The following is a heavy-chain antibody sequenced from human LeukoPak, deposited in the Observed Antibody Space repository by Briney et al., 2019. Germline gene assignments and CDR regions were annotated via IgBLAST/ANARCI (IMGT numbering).Heavy chain of an antibody. V-gene: IGHV3-30-3*01. J-gene: IGHJ6*03. CDR3: AKGLRQSSTSLYYYYMDV. D-gene: IGHD2-2*01. Sequence: GRSLRLSCAASGFTFSSYAMHWVRQAPGKGLEWVAVISYDGSNKYYADSVKGRFTISRDNSKNTLYLQMNSLRAEDTAVYYCAKGLRQSSTSLYYYYMDVWGKGTTVTVSS. CDR2: ISYDGSNK. CDR1: GFTFSSYA.